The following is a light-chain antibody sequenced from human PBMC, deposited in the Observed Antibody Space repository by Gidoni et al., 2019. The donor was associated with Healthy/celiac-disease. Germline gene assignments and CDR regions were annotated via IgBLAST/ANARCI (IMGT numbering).Light chain of an antibody. J-gene: IGLJ2*01. CDR3: SSYTSSSTPVV. V-gene: IGLV2-14*01. CDR2: DVS. Sequence: QSALTQHASVSGSPGQSLTISCTGTSSDVGGYNYVSWYQQHPGKAPKLMIYDVSNRPSGVSNRFSGSKSGNTASLTISGLQAEDEADYYCSSYTSSSTPVVFGGGTKLTVL. CDR1: SSDVGGYNY.